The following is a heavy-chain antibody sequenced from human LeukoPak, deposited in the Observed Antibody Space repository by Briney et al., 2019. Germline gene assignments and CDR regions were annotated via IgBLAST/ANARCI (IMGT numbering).Heavy chain of an antibody. CDR2: ISSSSSYI. V-gene: IGHV3-21*04. J-gene: IGHJ4*02. CDR3: AKDRATVNTN. CDR1: GFTFSSHW. D-gene: IGHD4-17*01. Sequence: PGGSLRLSCAASGFTFSSHWMIWVRQAPGKGLEWVSSISSSSSYIYYADSVKGRFTISRDNSKNTLYLQMNSLRAEDTAVYYCAKDRATVNTNWGQGTLVTVSS.